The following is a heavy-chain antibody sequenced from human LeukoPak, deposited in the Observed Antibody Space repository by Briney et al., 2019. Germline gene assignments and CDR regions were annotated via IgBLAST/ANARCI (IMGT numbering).Heavy chain of an antibody. J-gene: IGHJ4*02. CDR2: ISYDGSNK. D-gene: IGHD5-12*01. CDR3: ARLRGYSGYEPFDY. CDR1: GFTFSSYG. V-gene: IGHV3-30*03. Sequence: GRSLRLSCAASGFTFSSYGMHWVRQAPGKGLEWVAVISYDGSNKYYADSVKGRFTISRDNAKNSLYLQVNSLRAEDTAVYYCARLRGYSGYEPFDYWGQGTLVTVSS.